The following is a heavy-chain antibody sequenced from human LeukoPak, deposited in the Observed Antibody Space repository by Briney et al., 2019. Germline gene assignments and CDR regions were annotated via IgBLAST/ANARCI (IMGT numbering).Heavy chain of an antibody. D-gene: IGHD5-12*01. J-gene: IGHJ4*02. CDR2: IRNDGSDK. Sequence: GGSLRLSCAASGFTLSYYGMHWARQAPGKGLEWVAFIRNDGSDKYYADSVKGRFTISRDNSKNMLYLQMNSLSAEDTAVYYCAKMVATIGFRHYFDYWGQGTLITVSS. CDR1: GFTLSYYG. CDR3: AKMVATIGFRHYFDY. V-gene: IGHV3-30*02.